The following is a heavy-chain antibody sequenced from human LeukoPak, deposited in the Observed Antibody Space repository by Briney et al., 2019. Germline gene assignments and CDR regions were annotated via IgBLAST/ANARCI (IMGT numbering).Heavy chain of an antibody. V-gene: IGHV3-30*04. Sequence: GGSLRLSCAASGFIFSSYAMHWVRQAPGKGLEWVAVISYDGSNKYYADSVKGRFTISRDNSKNTLYLQMNSLRAEDTAVYYCAKGEADVGSSGWYSDWFDPWGQGTLVTVSS. D-gene: IGHD6-19*01. J-gene: IGHJ5*02. CDR2: ISYDGSNK. CDR3: AKGEADVGSSGWYSDWFDP. CDR1: GFIFSSYA.